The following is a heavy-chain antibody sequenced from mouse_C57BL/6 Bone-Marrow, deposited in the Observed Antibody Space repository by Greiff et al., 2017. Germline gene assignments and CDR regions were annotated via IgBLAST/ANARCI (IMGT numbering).Heavy chain of an antibody. Sequence: QVQLQQSGPELVKPGASVKISCKASGYSFTSYYIHWVKQRPGQGLEWIGWIYPGSGNTKYNEKFKGKATLTADTSSSTAYMQLSSLTSEDSAVYYCARLGYGSSLVVPYYFDYWGQGTTLTVSS. J-gene: IGHJ2*01. V-gene: IGHV1-66*01. D-gene: IGHD1-1*01. CDR3: ARLGYGSSLVVPYYFDY. CDR2: IYPGSGNT. CDR1: GYSFTSYY.